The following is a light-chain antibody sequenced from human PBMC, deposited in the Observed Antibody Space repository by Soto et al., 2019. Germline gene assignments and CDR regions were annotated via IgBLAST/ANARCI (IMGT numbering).Light chain of an antibody. CDR3: ATWDYDLSGVV. J-gene: IGLJ2*01. CDR1: SSNIGSTA. CDR2: SNN. Sequence: QSVLTQPPSASGTPGQRVSISCSGGSSNIGSTAVDWYYQVPGTAPKLLIYSNNERPSGVPDRFSGSKSGTSASLAISGLQSEDECDYFCATWDYDLSGVVFGGGTKLTVL. V-gene: IGLV1-44*01.